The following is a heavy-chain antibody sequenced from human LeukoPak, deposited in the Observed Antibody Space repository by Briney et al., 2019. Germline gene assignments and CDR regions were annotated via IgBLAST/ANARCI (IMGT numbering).Heavy chain of an antibody. Sequence: ASVNLSFNFSAYTLTVLSMHWVRHRHGKGLGWKGGFDPEDGETIYAQKFQGRVTMTEDTSTDTAYMELSSLRSEDTAVYYGATQPPVLDAFDIWGQGKMVTVSS. CDR3: ATQPPVLDAFDI. J-gene: IGHJ3*02. CDR1: AYTLTVLS. CDR2: FDPEDGET. V-gene: IGHV1-24*01.